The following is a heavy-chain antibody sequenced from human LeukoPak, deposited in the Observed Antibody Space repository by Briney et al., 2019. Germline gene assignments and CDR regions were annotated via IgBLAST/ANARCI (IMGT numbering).Heavy chain of an antibody. CDR2: ISSSSSYI. CDR3: ASEAYYDFWSGSQNNWFDP. Sequence: GGSLRLSCAASGFTFSSYSMNWVRQAPGKGLEWVSSISSSSSYIYYADSVKGRFTISRDNARNSLYLQMNSLRAEDTAVYHCASEAYYDFWSGSQNNWFDPWGQGTLVTVSS. CDR1: GFTFSSYS. J-gene: IGHJ5*02. V-gene: IGHV3-21*01. D-gene: IGHD3-3*01.